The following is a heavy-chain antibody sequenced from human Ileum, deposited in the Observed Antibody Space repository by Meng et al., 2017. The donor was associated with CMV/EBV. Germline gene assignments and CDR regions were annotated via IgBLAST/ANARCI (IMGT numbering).Heavy chain of an antibody. CDR3: ARGDYDFWSGYYD. V-gene: IGHV3-7*01. Sequence: GGSLRLSCAASGFTFSSYWMSWVRQAPGKGLEWVANIKQDGSEKYYVDSVKGRFTISRDNAKNSVYLQMNSLRAEDTAVYYCARGDYDFWSGYYDWGQGTLVTVSS. D-gene: IGHD3-3*01. CDR1: GFTFSSYW. J-gene: IGHJ4*02. CDR2: IKQDGSEK.